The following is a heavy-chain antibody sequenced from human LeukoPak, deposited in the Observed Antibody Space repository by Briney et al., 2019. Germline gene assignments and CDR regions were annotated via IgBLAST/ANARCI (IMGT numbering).Heavy chain of an antibody. CDR1: GYTFTGYY. J-gene: IGHJ6*02. V-gene: IGHV1-2*04. CDR3: ARAVWCGYLYYGMDV. D-gene: IGHD3-3*01. CDR2: INPNSGGT. Sequence: GASVKVSCKASGYTFTGYYMHWVRQAPGQGLEWMGWINPNSGGTNYAQKFQGWVTMTRDTSISTAYMELSRLRSDDTAVYYCARAVWCGYLYYGMDVWGQGTTVTVSS.